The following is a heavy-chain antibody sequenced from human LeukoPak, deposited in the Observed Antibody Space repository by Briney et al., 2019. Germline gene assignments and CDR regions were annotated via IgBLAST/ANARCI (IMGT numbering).Heavy chain of an antibody. CDR1: GFTFSSYG. CDR2: ISYDGSNK. J-gene: IGHJ4*02. V-gene: IGHV3-30*18. CDR3: AKDWGPSLVDY. Sequence: QTGGSLRLSCAASGFTFSSYGMHWVRQAPGKGLEWVAVISYDGSNKYYADSVKGRFTISRDNSKNTLYLQMNSLRAEDTAVYYCAKDWGPSLVDYWGQGTLVTVSS. D-gene: IGHD3-16*01.